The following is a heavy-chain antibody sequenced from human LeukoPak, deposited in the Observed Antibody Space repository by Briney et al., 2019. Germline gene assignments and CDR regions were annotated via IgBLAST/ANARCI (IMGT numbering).Heavy chain of an antibody. J-gene: IGHJ3*02. CDR1: GYTFTSYY. D-gene: IGHD5-24*01. CDR3: ARDLEMATIERRSNAFDI. V-gene: IGHV1-46*01. Sequence: ASVKVSCKASGYTFTSYYMHWVRQAPGQGLEWMGIINPSGGSTSYAQKFQGRVTMTRDTSTSTVYMELSSLRSEDTAVYYCARDLEMATIERRSNAFDIWGQGTMVTVSS. CDR2: INPSGGST.